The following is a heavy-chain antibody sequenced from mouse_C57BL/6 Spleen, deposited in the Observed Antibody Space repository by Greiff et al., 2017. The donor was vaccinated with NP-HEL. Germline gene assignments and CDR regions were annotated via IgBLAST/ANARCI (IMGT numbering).Heavy chain of an antibody. CDR1: GFTFSSYA. Sequence: DVHLVESGEGLVKPGGSLKLSCAASGFTFSSYAMSWVRQTPEKRLEWVAYISSGGDYIYYADTVKGRFTISRDSARNTLYLQMSSLKSEDTAMYYCTRQGITIFDYWGQGTTLTVSS. D-gene: IGHD1-1*02. V-gene: IGHV5-9-1*02. CDR2: ISSGGDYI. J-gene: IGHJ2*01. CDR3: TRQGITIFDY.